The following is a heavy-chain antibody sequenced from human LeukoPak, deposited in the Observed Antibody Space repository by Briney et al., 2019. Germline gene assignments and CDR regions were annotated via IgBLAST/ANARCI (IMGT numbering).Heavy chain of an antibody. CDR1: GFTVSSDY. V-gene: IGHV3-66*01. D-gene: IGHD6-19*01. J-gene: IGHJ4*02. Sequence: GGSLRLSCAASGFTVSSDYMRCVRQAQGKGLEWVSIVYSGGRLYNADAVKARFTISRDNSKNRLYLQMNSLRAEDTAVYYCARGSSSGWYYFDYWGQGTLVTVSS. CDR3: ARGSSSGWYYFDY. CDR2: VYSGGRL.